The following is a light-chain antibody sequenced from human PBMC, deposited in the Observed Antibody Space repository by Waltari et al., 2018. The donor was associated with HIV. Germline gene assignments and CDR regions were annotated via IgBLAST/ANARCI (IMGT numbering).Light chain of an antibody. Sequence: QSVLTQPPSASGTPGQRVTISCSGSRSNIGRNYVCWYQQLPGTAPKLLIYRNNQRPSGVPDRFSGSKSGTSASLAISGLRSEDEGDYYCAAWDDNLSGLFGGGTKLTVL. CDR1: RSNIGRNY. CDR3: AAWDDNLSGL. CDR2: RNN. V-gene: IGLV1-47*01. J-gene: IGLJ2*01.